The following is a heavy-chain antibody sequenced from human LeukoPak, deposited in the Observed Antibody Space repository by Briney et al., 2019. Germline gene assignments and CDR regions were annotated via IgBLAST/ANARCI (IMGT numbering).Heavy chain of an antibody. Sequence: SETLSLTCAVYGGSFSGYYWSWIRQPPGKGLEWIGEINHSGSTNYNPSLKSRVTISVDTSKNQFSLKLSSVTAADTAVYYCARGTMVRGAKAPRFDYWGQGTLVTVSS. J-gene: IGHJ4*02. CDR1: GGSFSGYY. V-gene: IGHV4-34*01. CDR3: ARGTMVRGAKAPRFDY. CDR2: INHSGST. D-gene: IGHD3-10*01.